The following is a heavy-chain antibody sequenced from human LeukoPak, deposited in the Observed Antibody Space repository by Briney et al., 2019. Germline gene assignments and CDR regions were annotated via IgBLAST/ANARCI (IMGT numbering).Heavy chain of an antibody. CDR1: GGSVSGYY. CDR3: ARAYYGSSGHYFDS. V-gene: IGHV4-59*02. CDR2: MYYTGSY. Sequence: SETLSLTCTVSGGSVSGYYWTWIRQPPGKGLQWIGYMYYTGSYNYNPSLGSRVTISVDTSKNQFSLKLKSVTAADSAIYYCARAYYGSSGHYFDSWGQGTLVTVSS. D-gene: IGHD3-22*01. J-gene: IGHJ4*02.